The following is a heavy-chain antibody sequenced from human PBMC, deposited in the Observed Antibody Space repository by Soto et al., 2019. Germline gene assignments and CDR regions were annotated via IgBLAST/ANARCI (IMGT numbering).Heavy chain of an antibody. V-gene: IGHV1-18*04. CDR2: ISAYNGNT. J-gene: IGHJ6*02. Sequence: QDHLVQSGPEVKKPGASVKVSCKASGYIFTNYGINWVRQAPGQGLEWMGWISAYNGNTNFAQTVQGGLTMTTATSTATSYMELRSLTYDDPAVYLCARSSARGGHGADDNGMDVWGQGTTVTVSS. D-gene: IGHD3-16*01. CDR1: GYIFTNYG. CDR3: ARSSARGGHGADDNGMDV.